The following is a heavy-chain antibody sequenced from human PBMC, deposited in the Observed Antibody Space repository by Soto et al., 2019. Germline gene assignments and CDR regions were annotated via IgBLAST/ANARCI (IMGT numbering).Heavy chain of an antibody. D-gene: IGHD2-21*01. Sequence: SETLSLTCTVSGGSISSSTSYWNWIRQPPGKGLEWFGSIYYSGSTYYNPSLKSRVTLSVDTSKNQFSLKMSSVTAADTAVYYCARRTELLPYYFDYWGLGTLVTSPQ. J-gene: IGHJ4*02. CDR2: IYYSGST. V-gene: IGHV4-39*01. CDR3: ARRTELLPYYFDY. CDR1: GGSISSSTSY.